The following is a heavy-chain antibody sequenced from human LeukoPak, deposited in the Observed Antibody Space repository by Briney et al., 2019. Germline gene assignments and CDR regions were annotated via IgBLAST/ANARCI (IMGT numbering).Heavy chain of an antibody. CDR2: ISPENGDT. V-gene: IGHV1-18*01. D-gene: IGHD3/OR15-3a*01. CDR1: GYTFVNFG. CDR3: ARVFGYYYFYMDV. Sequence: ASVSVSCKASGYTFVNFGLIWVRQAPGQGLEWMEWISPENGDTNYAQNFQDRVTMTTDTSTNTAYMELRSLTSDDTAVYFCARVFGYYYFYMDVWGEGTSVIISS. J-gene: IGHJ6*03.